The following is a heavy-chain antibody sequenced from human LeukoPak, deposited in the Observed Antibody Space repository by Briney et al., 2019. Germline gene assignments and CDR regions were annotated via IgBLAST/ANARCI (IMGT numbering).Heavy chain of an antibody. Sequence: PSETLSLTCTVSGGSISSSSYYWGWIRQPPGKGLEWIGSIYYSGSTYYNPSLKSRVTISVDTSKNQFSLKVSSVTAADTTVYYCARHPSLVYFDYWGQGTLVTVSS. V-gene: IGHV4-39*01. CDR2: IYYSGST. CDR1: GGSISSSSYY. J-gene: IGHJ4*02. D-gene: IGHD2-8*02. CDR3: ARHPSLVYFDY.